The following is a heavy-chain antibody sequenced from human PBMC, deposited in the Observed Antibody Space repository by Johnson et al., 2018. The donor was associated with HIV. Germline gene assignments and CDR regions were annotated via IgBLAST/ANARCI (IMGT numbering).Heavy chain of an antibody. Sequence: VQLVESGGGLIQPGGSLRLSCAASGFTVSSNYMSWVRQAPGKGLEWVAVISYDGSNKYYADSVKGRFTISRDNSKNTLYLQMNSLRAEDTAVYYCARDRGSSGWYDAFDIWGQGTMVTVSS. V-gene: IGHV3-30*14. CDR1: GFTVSSNY. J-gene: IGHJ3*02. CDR3: ARDRGSSGWYDAFDI. D-gene: IGHD6-19*01. CDR2: ISYDGSNK.